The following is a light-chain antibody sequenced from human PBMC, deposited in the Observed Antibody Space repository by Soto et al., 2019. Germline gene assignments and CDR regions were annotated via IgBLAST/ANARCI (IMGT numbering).Light chain of an antibody. CDR3: QEYNSAPRT. Sequence: DIPMTQSPSSLSASVGDRVTITCRASQGISNYLAWYQQKPGKVPKLLIYAASTLQSGVPSRFSGSGSGTDFTLTISSLQPEDVATYYCQEYNSAPRTLGQGSKVEIK. V-gene: IGKV1-27*01. J-gene: IGKJ1*01. CDR2: AAS. CDR1: QGISNY.